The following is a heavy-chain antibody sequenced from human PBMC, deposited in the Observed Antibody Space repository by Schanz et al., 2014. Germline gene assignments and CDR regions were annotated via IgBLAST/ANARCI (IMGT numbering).Heavy chain of an antibody. D-gene: IGHD5-12*01. J-gene: IGHJ4*02. Sequence: QVQLLESGGGVVQPGRSLRLSCAASGFTFNSYDLSWVRQAPGKGPEWVAVISYNEITKYYGDSVKGRFTVSRDNSKNTVYLQMNSLRSEDTAVYYCARTGYDPSLTHWGQGTLVTVSS. CDR1: GFTFNSYD. CDR3: ARTGYDPSLTH. V-gene: IGHV3-30-3*01. CDR2: ISYNEITK.